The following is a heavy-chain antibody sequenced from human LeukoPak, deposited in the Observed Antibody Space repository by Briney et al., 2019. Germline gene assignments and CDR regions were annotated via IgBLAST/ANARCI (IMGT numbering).Heavy chain of an antibody. CDR3: ARDGGTYYDFWSGYYTDY. V-gene: IGHV3-21*01. D-gene: IGHD3-3*01. CDR2: ISSSSSYI. CDR1: GFTFSSYS. Sequence: GGSLRLSCAASGFTFSSYSMTWVRQAPGKGLEWVSSISSSSSYIYYADSVKGRFTISRDNAKNSLYLQMNSLRAEDTAVYYCARDGGTYYDFWSGYYTDYWGQGTLVTVSS. J-gene: IGHJ4*02.